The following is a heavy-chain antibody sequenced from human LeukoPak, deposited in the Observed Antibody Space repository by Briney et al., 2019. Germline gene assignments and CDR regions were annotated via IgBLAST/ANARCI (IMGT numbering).Heavy chain of an antibody. CDR1: GYSISSGYY. CDR2: IYFTGNT. Sequence: PSETLSLTCTVSGYSISSGYYWGWIRQSPGKGLEWIGSIYFTGNTYYNSSLKSRVTISVDTSKNQFSLKLRSVTAADTAVYFCARTTTSMNWFDPWGQGTLVTVSS. D-gene: IGHD1-1*01. J-gene: IGHJ5*02. V-gene: IGHV4-38-2*02. CDR3: ARTTTSMNWFDP.